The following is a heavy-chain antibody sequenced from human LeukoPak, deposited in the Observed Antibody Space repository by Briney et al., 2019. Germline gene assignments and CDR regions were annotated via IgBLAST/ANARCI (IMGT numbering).Heavy chain of an antibody. CDR1: GFTFSNAW. V-gene: IGHV3-15*07. Sequence: GGSLRLSCATSGFTFSNAWMDWVRQAPGKGLEWVGRIRSNSDGGTIDYAAPVKGRFTLSRDDSKTTLYLQMNSLQTEDTAVYYCATDFYDSTWGQGTLVTVSA. D-gene: IGHD3-22*01. J-gene: IGHJ5*02. CDR3: ATDFYDST. CDR2: IRSNSDGGTI.